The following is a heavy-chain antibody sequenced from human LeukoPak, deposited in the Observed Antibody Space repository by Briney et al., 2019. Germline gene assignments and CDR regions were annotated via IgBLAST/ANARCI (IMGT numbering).Heavy chain of an antibody. D-gene: IGHD6-13*01. Sequence: ASVKVSCKASGYTFTSYGISWVRQAPGQGLEWMGWINTNTGNPTYAQGFTGRFVFSSDTSVTTAYLQISSLKTDDTAVYYCARALSIAAAAGGYWGQGTLVTVSS. CDR1: GYTFTSYG. V-gene: IGHV7-4-1*02. CDR3: ARALSIAAAAGGY. CDR2: INTNTGNP. J-gene: IGHJ4*02.